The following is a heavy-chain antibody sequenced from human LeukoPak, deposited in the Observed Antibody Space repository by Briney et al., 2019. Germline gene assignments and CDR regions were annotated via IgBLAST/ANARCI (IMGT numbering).Heavy chain of an antibody. CDR2: ISSSGSTI. Sequence: GGSLRLSCAASGFTFSSYEMNWVRQAPGKGLEWVSYISSSGSTIYYADSVKGRFTISRDNAKNSLYLQMNSLRAEDTAVYYCARDPSSSWYSERGWFDPWGQGTLVTVSS. D-gene: IGHD6-13*01. CDR1: GFTFSSYE. V-gene: IGHV3-48*03. J-gene: IGHJ5*02. CDR3: ARDPSSSWYSERGWFDP.